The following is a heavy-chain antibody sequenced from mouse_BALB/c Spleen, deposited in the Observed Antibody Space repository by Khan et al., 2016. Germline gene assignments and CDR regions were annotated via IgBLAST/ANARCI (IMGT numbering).Heavy chain of an antibody. J-gene: IGHJ2*01. CDR1: GFTFTDYY. D-gene: IGHD2-2*01. CDR2: IRNKANGYTT. CDR3: ARGGGNDPYFDY. V-gene: IGHV7-3*02. Sequence: EVELVESGGGLVQPGGSLRLSCATSGFTFTDYYMSWVRQPPGKALEWLGFIRNKANGYTTEYSASVKGRFTISRDNSQSILYLQRNTLRAEDSATYYCARGGGNDPYFDYWGQGTTLTVSS.